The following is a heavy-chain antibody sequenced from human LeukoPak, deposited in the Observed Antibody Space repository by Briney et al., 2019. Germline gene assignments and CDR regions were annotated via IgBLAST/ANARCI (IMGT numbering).Heavy chain of an antibody. CDR1: GYTFSTYG. CDR2: ISGYNGNT. J-gene: IGHJ6*02. V-gene: IGHV1-18*01. CDR3: ARVGEDGDYYYYGMGV. Sequence: ASVKVSCKASGYTFSTYGITWVRQAPGQGLEWMGWISGYNGNTHYAQKVQGRVTMTTDTSTSTAYMELRSLRSDDTAVYYCARVGEDGDYYYYGMGVWGQGTTVTVSS. D-gene: IGHD3-16*01.